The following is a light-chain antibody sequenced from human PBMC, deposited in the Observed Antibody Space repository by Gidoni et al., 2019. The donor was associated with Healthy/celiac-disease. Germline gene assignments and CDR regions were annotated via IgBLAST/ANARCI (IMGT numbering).Light chain of an antibody. CDR1: QSVSSY. V-gene: IGKV3-11*01. CDR2: DAS. Sequence: EIVLTHSPATLSLSPGERATLSCRASQSVSSYLAWSQQKPGQAPRLLIYDASNRATGIPARFSGSGSGTDFTLTISSLEPEDFAVYYCQQRSNWPRWTFGQGTKVEIK. J-gene: IGKJ1*01. CDR3: QQRSNWPRWT.